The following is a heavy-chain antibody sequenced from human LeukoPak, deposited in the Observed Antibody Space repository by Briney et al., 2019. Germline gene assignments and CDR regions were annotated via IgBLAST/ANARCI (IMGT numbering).Heavy chain of an antibody. CDR3: ARDEGPPEQQLITY. V-gene: IGHV4-59*01. CDR1: GGSISSYY. J-gene: IGHJ4*02. CDR2: IYYSGST. Sequence: SETLSLTCTVSGGSISSYYWSWIRQPPGKGLEWIGYIYYSGSTNYNPSLKRRVTISVDTSKNQFSLKLSSVTAEDTAVYYCARDEGPPEQQLITYWGQGTLVTVSS. D-gene: IGHD6-13*01.